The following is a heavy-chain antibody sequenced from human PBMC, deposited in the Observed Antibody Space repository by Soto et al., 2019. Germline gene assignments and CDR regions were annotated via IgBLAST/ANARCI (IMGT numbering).Heavy chain of an antibody. CDR1: GYTFTSYG. D-gene: IGHD3-3*01. J-gene: IGHJ6*02. CDR2: TSAYNGNT. V-gene: IGHV1-18*01. Sequence: ASVKVSCKASGYTFTSYGISWVRQAPGQGLEWMGWTSAYNGNTNYAQKLQGRVTMTTDTSTSTAYMELRSLRSDDTAVYYCARGVGGDFWSGYYLMGGYYYGMDVWGQGTTVTVS. CDR3: ARGVGGDFWSGYYLMGGYYYGMDV.